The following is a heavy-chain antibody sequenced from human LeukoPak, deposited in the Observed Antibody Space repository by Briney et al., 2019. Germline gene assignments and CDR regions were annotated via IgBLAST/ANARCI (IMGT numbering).Heavy chain of an antibody. V-gene: IGHV3-23*01. CDR1: GFTLSSYV. Sequence: GGSLRLSCAASGFTLSSYVMSWVRQAPGKGREWVSGISGSGDSTYYADSVKGRFSISRDNSRDTLYLQINSLRADDTALYYCAKASGYSGYDPFDYWGQGTLVTVSS. CDR2: ISGSGDST. D-gene: IGHD5-12*01. CDR3: AKASGYSGYDPFDY. J-gene: IGHJ4*02.